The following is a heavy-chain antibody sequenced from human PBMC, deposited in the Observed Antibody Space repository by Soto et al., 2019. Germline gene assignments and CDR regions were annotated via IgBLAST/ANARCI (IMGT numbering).Heavy chain of an antibody. J-gene: IGHJ4*02. Sequence: SETLSLTCAVYGGSFSGYYWTWIRQPPGTGLEWIGEINHSGSTNYNPSLKSRVTISVDTSKNQFSLKLTSVTAADTAVDVCSRDKITGLFDYWGQGTSVPVSS. D-gene: IGHD1-1*01. V-gene: IGHV4-34*01. CDR1: GGSFSGYY. CDR2: INHSGST. CDR3: SRDKITGLFDY.